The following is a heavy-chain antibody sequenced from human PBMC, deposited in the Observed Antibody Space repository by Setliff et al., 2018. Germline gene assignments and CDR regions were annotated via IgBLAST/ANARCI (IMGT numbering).Heavy chain of an antibody. CDR2: IYTSGST. V-gene: IGHV4-61*09. CDR3: ASATTPPHPPHHHYMDV. Sequence: SETLSLTCSVSGGSISSGSDYWTWIRQPAGKGLEWIGHIYTSGSTSYNPSLKSRVTISVDTSKNQFSLKLSSVTATDTAVYYCASATTPPHPPHHHYMDVWGKGTTVTVSS. J-gene: IGHJ6*03. CDR1: GGSISSGSDY.